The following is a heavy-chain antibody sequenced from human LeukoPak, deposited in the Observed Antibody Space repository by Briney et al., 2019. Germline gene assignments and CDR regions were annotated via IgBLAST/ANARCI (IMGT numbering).Heavy chain of an antibody. J-gene: IGHJ4*02. CDR2: SNSDGSST. Sequence: PGGSLRLSCAASGFTFSSYWMHWVRQAPGKGLVWVSRSNSDGSSTSYADSVKGRFTISRDNAENTLYLQMTSLRAEDTAVYYWARDGPTGTTNYGGQGTLVTVSS. CDR3: ARDGPTGTTNY. D-gene: IGHD1-7*01. CDR1: GFTFSSYW. V-gene: IGHV3-74*01.